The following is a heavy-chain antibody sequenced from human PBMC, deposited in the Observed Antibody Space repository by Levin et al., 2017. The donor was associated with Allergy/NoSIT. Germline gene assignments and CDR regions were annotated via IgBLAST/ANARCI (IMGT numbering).Heavy chain of an antibody. CDR2: ISWNSGGI. CDR3: AKDIPRNGEGQLLWSYYGMDV. J-gene: IGHJ6*02. CDR1: GFTFDDYV. D-gene: IGHD2-2*01. Sequence: GGSLRLSCAASGFTFDDYVMHWVRQAPGKGLEWVSGISWNSGGIGYADSVKGRFTISRDNAKNSLYLQMNSLRAEDTALYYCAKDIPRNGEGQLLWSYYGMDVWGQGTTVTVSS. V-gene: IGHV3-9*01.